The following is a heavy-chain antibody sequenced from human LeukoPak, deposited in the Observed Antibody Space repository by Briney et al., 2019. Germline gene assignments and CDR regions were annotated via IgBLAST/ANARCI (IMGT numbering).Heavy chain of an antibody. J-gene: IGHJ5*02. V-gene: IGHV4-4*07. D-gene: IGHD7-27*01. Sequence: PSETPSLTCTVSGGSISSYYWSWIRQPAGKGLEWIGRIYASGSTNYNPSLKSRVTMSVDTPKNQFSLKLSSVTAADTAVYYCARDFAGTVRWGTYNWFDPWGQGTLVTVSS. CDR3: ARDFAGTVRWGTYNWFDP. CDR2: IYASGST. CDR1: GGSISSYY.